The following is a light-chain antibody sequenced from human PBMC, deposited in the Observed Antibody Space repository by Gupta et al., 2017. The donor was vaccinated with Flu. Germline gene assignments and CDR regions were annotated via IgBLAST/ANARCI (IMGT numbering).Light chain of an antibody. CDR1: QSLLHNNGYNY. CDR2: LGS. CDR3: MQALQTPWT. V-gene: IGKV2-28*01. J-gene: IGKJ1*01. Sequence: DIVMTQSPLSLPVTPGEPASMSCRASQSLLHNNGYNYFDWYLQKPGQSPQLLIYLGSNRASGVPDRFSGSGSGTDFTLQISRVEAEDVGVYYCMQALQTPWTFGQGTKVEIK.